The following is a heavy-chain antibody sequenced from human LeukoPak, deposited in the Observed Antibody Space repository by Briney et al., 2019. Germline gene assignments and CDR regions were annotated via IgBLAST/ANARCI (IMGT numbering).Heavy chain of an antibody. CDR3: AGSDTIGYSPREWDYWYFDL. Sequence: GRSLRLSCAASGFTFNSYAMNWVRQAPGKGLEWVAIISYDENIMYYADSVKGRFTISRDNSKNTLYLQMNSLRAEDTAVYYCAGSDTIGYSPREWDYWYFDLWGRGTLVTVSS. V-gene: IGHV3-30*04. D-gene: IGHD3-22*01. CDR2: ISYDENIM. CDR1: GFTFNSYA. J-gene: IGHJ2*01.